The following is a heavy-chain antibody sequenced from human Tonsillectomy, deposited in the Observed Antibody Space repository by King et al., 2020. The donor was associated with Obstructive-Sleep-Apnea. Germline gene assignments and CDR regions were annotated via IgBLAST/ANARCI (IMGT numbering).Heavy chain of an antibody. CDR3: ATGDYFDY. CDR1: GYTFTYRY. V-gene: IGHV1-45*02. J-gene: IGHJ4*02. CDR2: IPLFNGNT. Sequence: QLVQSGAEVKKTGSSVKVSCKASGYTFTYRYLHWVRQSPGQALEWMGWIPLFNGNTNYAQKFQDRVTITRDRSMSTAYMELSSLRSEDTAMYYCATGDYFDYWGQGTLVTVSS. D-gene: IGHD3-10*01.